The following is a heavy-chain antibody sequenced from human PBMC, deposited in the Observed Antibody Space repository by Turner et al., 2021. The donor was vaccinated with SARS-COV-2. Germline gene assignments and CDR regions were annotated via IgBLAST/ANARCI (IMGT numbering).Heavy chain of an antibody. J-gene: IGHJ5*02. CDR1: AFTFSSYS. Sequence: QMQLVESGGGVVQPGRSLRLSCAASAFTFSSYSMHWVRQAPGKWLEWVAVISYDGSYKYYADSVKGRFTISRDNSKNTLYLQMNSLRAEDTAVYYCARARNYSSSWYGVDVPFDPWGQGTLVTVSS. V-gene: IGHV3-30-3*01. CDR3: ARARNYSSSWYGVDVPFDP. D-gene: IGHD6-13*01. CDR2: ISYDGSYK.